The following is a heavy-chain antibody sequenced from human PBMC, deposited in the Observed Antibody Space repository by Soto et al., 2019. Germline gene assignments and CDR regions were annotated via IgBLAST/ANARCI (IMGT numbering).Heavy chain of an antibody. Sequence: QVQLVESGGGVVQPGRSLRLSCAASGFTFSSYGMHWVRQAPGKGLEWVAVISYDGSNKYYADSVKGRFTISRDNSKNTLYLQMNSLRAEDTAVYYCAKDLGSSSSTYLDYWGQGTLVTVSS. J-gene: IGHJ4*02. V-gene: IGHV3-30*18. CDR2: ISYDGSNK. D-gene: IGHD6-6*01. CDR3: AKDLGSSSSTYLDY. CDR1: GFTFSSYG.